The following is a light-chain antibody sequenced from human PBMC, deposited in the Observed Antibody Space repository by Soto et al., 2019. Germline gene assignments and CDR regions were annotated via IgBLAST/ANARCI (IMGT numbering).Light chain of an antibody. V-gene: IGKV3-20*01. Sequence: EIVLTQSPGTLSLSPGERATLSCRTSESVTSTYLAWYQQKPGQPPRLLIYAASSRATAIPDRFSGSGSGTDFTLTISRLEPEDFAVYYCHVFGSSPRYTFGRGTKLEIK. J-gene: IGKJ2*01. CDR1: ESVTSTY. CDR3: HVFGSSPRYT. CDR2: AAS.